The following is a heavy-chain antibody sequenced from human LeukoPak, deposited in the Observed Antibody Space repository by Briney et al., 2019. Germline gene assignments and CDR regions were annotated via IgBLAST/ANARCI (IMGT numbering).Heavy chain of an antibody. CDR1: GGTFSSYA. V-gene: IGHV1-69*01. D-gene: IGHD5-18*01. CDR2: IIPIFGTA. Sequence: GASVKVSCKASGGTFSSYAISWVRQAPGQGLGWMGGIIPIFGTANYAQKFQGRVTITADESTTTAYMELSSLRSEDTAVYYCARPPSGSSYGRPFDPWAREPWSPSPQ. CDR3: ARPPSGSSYGRPFDP. J-gene: IGHJ5*02.